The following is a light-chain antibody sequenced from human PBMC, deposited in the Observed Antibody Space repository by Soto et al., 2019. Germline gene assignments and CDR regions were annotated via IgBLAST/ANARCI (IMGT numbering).Light chain of an antibody. V-gene: IGKV1-9*01. CDR2: AAS. J-gene: IGKJ4*01. Sequence: DIQLTQSPSFLSASVGDRVTITCRASQGISSYLAWYQQRPGKAPKLLIYAASTLQSGVPSRFSGSGSGTEFTLTISSLQPEDFATYYCQQVNAYPLTSGGGTKVEIK. CDR1: QGISSY. CDR3: QQVNAYPLT.